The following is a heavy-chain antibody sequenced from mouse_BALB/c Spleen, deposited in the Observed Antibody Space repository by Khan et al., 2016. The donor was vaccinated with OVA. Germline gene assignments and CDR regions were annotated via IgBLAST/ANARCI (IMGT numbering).Heavy chain of an antibody. CDR2: ISYSGST. Sequence: EVQLVESGPSLVKPSQSLSLTCTVTGYSFPSNYAWNWIRQFPGNKLEWMGYISYSGSTSYNSSLKHRIHITRDTSKNQFFLQLNSEATSDTATYCCTRENYNGYAVDYWGQGTSVTVSS. J-gene: IGHJ4*01. D-gene: IGHD1-1*01. CDR3: TRENYNGYAVDY. V-gene: IGHV3-2*02. CDR1: GYSFPSNYA.